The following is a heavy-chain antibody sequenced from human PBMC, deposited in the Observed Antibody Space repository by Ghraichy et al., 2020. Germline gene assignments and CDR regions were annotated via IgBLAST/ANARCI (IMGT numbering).Heavy chain of an antibody. CDR2: IGGSGVKT. D-gene: IGHD3-22*01. V-gene: IGHV3-23*01. CDR3: AKGQYSYDSSGYYNWFDP. J-gene: IGHJ5*02. CDR1: GFTFSTYG. Sequence: GGSLRLSCVASGFTFSTYGMSWVRQAPGEGLEWVSAIGGSGVKTHYADSVKGRFTISRDNSENTLYLQMNSLRVEDTALYYCAKGQYSYDSSGYYNWFDPWGQGTRVTVSS.